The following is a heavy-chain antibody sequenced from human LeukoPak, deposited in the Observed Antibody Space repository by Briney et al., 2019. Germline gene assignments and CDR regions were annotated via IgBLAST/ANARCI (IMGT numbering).Heavy chain of an antibody. J-gene: IGHJ4*02. CDR2: ISAYNGNT. CDR3: ARSRYGDSYFRY. CDR1: GYSFSSYG. Sequence: ASVKVSCKASGYSFSSYGISWVRQAPGQGLEWMGWISAYNGNTNYAQKLQGRVTVTTDTSTSTAYMELRSLRSDDTAVYYCARSRYGDSYFRYWGQGTLVTVSS. V-gene: IGHV1-18*01. D-gene: IGHD4-17*01.